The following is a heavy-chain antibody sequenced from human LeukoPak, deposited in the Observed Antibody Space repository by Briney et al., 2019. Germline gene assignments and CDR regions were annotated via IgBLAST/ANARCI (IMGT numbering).Heavy chain of an antibody. D-gene: IGHD2-2*02. CDR2: INPSGGST. Sequence: ASVKVSCKASGYTFTSYYMHWVRQAPGQGLDWMGIINPSGGSTSYAQKFQGRATMTRDMSTSTVYMELSSLRSEDTAVYYCARVALDCSSTSCYTHTHTDYWGQGSLVTVSS. CDR1: GYTFTSYY. CDR3: ARVALDCSSTSCYTHTHTDY. V-gene: IGHV1-46*01. J-gene: IGHJ4*02.